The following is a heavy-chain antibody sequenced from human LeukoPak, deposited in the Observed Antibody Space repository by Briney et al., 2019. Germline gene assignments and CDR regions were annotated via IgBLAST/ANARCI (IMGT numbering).Heavy chain of an antibody. CDR3: ARSTSSGSYIDY. D-gene: IGHD1-26*01. CDR1: GYTFTGYY. V-gene: IGHV1-2*02. J-gene: IGHJ4*02. Sequence: ASVEVSCKASGYTFTGYYMHWVRQAPGQGLEWMGWINPNSGGTNYAQKFQGRVTMTRDTSISTACMELSRLRSDDTAVYYCARSTSSGSYIDYWGQGTLVTVSS. CDR2: INPNSGGT.